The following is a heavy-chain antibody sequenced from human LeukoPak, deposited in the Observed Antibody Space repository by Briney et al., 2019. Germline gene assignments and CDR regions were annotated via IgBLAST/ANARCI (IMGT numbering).Heavy chain of an antibody. CDR1: GFTFSNAW. V-gene: IGHV3-15*07. Sequence: GGSLRLSCAPSGFTFSNAWMNWVRQAPGKGLEWDGRIKSKTGGGTTGYAAPVKRRFTISRDDSKNTLYLKMNSLKSEDTAVYYCTTRYDYVWGSYFDYWGQGTLVTVSS. D-gene: IGHD3-16*01. CDR3: TTRYDYVWGSYFDY. J-gene: IGHJ4*02. CDR2: IKSKTGGGTT.